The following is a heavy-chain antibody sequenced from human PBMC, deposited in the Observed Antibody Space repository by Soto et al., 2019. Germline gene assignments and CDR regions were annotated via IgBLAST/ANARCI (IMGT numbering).Heavy chain of an antibody. CDR1: GYSITSTNW. D-gene: IGHD4-17*01. J-gene: IGHJ6*02. Sequence: SETLSPTSDVSGYSITSTNWWGWIRPAPGRGLGWIGNIYYSVRTYCNPSLKSRVTMSVDTSNNHFSLKLSSVIALDTAVYYCARTEYGDYVDNFYYYGMDVWGQGTTVTVSS. CDR2: IYYSVRT. V-gene: IGHV4-28*01. CDR3: ARTEYGDYVDNFYYYGMDV.